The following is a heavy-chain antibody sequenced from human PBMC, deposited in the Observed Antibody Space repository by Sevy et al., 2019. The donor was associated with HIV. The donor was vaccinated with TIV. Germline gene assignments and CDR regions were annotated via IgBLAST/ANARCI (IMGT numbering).Heavy chain of an antibody. CDR3: AREGLLEWLFSFDY. CDR2: IWYDGTNE. CDR1: GFTFSSYA. J-gene: IGHJ4*02. D-gene: IGHD3-3*01. Sequence: GGSLRLSCAASGFTFSSYAIHWVRQAPGKGLEWVADIWYDGTNEYYADSVKGRFTSSRDNSKNTQYLQMTSLRAEDTAVYYCAREGLLEWLFSFDYWGQGTLVTVSS. V-gene: IGHV3-33*01.